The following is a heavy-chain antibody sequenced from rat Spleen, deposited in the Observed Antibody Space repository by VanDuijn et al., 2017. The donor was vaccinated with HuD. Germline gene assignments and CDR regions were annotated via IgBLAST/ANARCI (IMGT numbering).Heavy chain of an antibody. J-gene: IGHJ2*01. CDR1: GFTFNNYW. CDR3: TREGFMYTRRVMDA. CDR2: ITNTGGST. D-gene: IGHD1-6*01. V-gene: IGHV5-31*01. Sequence: EVQLVESGGGLVQPGRSLKLSCVASGFTFNNYWMTWIRQAPGKGLEWVASITNTGGSTYYPDSVKGRFTISRDNAKSTLYLQMNSLRSEDTATYYCTREGFMYTRRVMDAWGQGVMVTVSS.